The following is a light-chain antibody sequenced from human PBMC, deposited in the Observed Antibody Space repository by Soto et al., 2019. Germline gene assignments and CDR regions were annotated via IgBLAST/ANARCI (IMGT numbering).Light chain of an antibody. Sequence: IHLTNSPCVLSASVGDTFTIACRASQSITTYLNWYQQKEGKAPKLLIYDASNLETGVPSRLSGSGSGTDFTFTISSMQHEDIETYYCQQYDNLTITFGQGTRLEI. CDR2: DAS. CDR3: QQYDNLTIT. V-gene: IGKV1-33*01. J-gene: IGKJ5*01. CDR1: QSITTY.